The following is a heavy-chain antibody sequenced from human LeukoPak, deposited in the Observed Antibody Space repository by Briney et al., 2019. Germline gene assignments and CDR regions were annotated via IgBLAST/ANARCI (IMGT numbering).Heavy chain of an antibody. J-gene: IGHJ6*02. CDR1: GFTFSSYA. D-gene: IGHD5-18*01. CDR2: ISGSGGST. Sequence: EPGGSLRLSCAASGFTFSSYAMSWVRQAPGKGLEWVSAISGSGGSTYYADSVKGRFTISRDNSKNTLYLQMNSLRAEDTAVYYCAKDKRLWLRGMDVWGQGTTVTVSS. V-gene: IGHV3-23*01. CDR3: AKDKRLWLRGMDV.